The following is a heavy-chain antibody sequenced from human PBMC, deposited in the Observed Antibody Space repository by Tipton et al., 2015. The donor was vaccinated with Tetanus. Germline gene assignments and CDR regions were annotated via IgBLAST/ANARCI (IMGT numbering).Heavy chain of an antibody. CDR1: GYILTNYG. Sequence: QLVQSGAEVKKPGASVKVSCKASGYILTNYGLSWVRQAPGQGLEWMGWISANNGNTHYAQKVHGRVTMTTDTSTRTAYMELSGLRSDDTAVYYCARLQSLTYCYDGSGSLDSWGQGPLVTVPS. V-gene: IGHV1-18*04. CDR2: ISANNGNT. CDR3: ARLQSLTYCYDGSGSLDS. J-gene: IGHJ4*02. D-gene: IGHD3-22*01.